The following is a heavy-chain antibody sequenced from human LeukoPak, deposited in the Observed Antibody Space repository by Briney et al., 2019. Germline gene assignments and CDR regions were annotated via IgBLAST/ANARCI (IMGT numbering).Heavy chain of an antibody. V-gene: IGHV3-74*01. CDR3: AIDYIAAAYSALDI. Sequence: GGSLRLSCAASGFTFSSYWMHWVRQAPGKGLVWVSRINSDGSSTSYADSVKGRFTISRDNSKNTLYLQMNSLRAEDTAVFYCAIDYIAAAYSALDIWGQGTTVTVSS. D-gene: IGHD6-13*01. CDR1: GFTFSSYW. J-gene: IGHJ3*02. CDR2: INSDGSST.